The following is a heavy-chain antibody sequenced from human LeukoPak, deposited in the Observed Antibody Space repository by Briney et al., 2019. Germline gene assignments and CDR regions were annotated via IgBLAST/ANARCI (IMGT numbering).Heavy chain of an antibody. CDR2: ISWNSGSI. J-gene: IGHJ4*02. V-gene: IGHV3-9*01. D-gene: IGHD3-9*01. CDR3: AKDMRTEYYDILTGYLDY. CDR1: GFTFDDYA. Sequence: PGRSLRLSCAASGFTFDDYAMHWVRQAPGKGLEWVSGISWNSGSIGYADSVEGRFTISRDNAKNSLYLQMNSLRAEDTALYYCAKDMRTEYYDILTGYLDYWGQGTLVTVSS.